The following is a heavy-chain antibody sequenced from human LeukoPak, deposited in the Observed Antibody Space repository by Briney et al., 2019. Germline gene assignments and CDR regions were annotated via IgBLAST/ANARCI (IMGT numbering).Heavy chain of an antibody. V-gene: IGHV3-7*03. Sequence: GGSLRLSCAASGFTFSSHWMTRVRQAPGTGLEWLANIKEDGSEKYYVDSVKGRFTTSRDNAKNSVYLQMSSLRAEDTAVYYCARDPDCTSTSCFDYWGQGTLVTVSS. CDR1: GFTFSSHW. D-gene: IGHD2-2*01. J-gene: IGHJ4*02. CDR2: IKEDGSEK. CDR3: ARDPDCTSTSCFDY.